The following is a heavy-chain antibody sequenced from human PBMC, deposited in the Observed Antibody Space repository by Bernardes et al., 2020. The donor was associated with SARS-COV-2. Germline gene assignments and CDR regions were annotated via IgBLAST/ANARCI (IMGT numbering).Heavy chain of an antibody. CDR3: ARERRDI. CDR1: GGSFSVHY. CDR2: INHSGNT. V-gene: IGHV4-34*01. Sequence: SETLSLTCTLYGGSFSVHYWSWIRQPPGKGLEWIGEINHSGNTNYNPSLKSRVTISVDTSKNQFSLKMTSVTAADTAVYYCARERRDIWGQGTLVTVS. J-gene: IGHJ3*02.